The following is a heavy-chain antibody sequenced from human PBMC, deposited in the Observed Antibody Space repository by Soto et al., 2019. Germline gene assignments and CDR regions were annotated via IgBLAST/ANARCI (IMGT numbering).Heavy chain of an antibody. CDR1: GDTFTFYS. Sequence: QVQLVQSGAEVKRPGSSVKVSCKASGDTFTFYSLNWVRQAPGLGLEWMGRINPILSMSNYAQRFQGRVTMTADKSTSTAYMELSSLRSEDTAIYYCASSYGSGYRAVDYWGQGALVTVSS. J-gene: IGHJ4*02. CDR2: INPILSMS. D-gene: IGHD3-10*01. CDR3: ASSYGSGYRAVDY. V-gene: IGHV1-69*02.